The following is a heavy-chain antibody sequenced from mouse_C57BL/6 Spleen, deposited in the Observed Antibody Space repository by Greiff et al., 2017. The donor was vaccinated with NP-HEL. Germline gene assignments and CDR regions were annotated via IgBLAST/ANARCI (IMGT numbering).Heavy chain of an antibody. J-gene: IGHJ2*01. Sequence: VQLQQSGPELVKPGASVKISCKASGYAFSSSWMNWVKQRPGKGLEWIGRIYPGDGDTNYNGKFKGKATLTADKSSSTAYMQRSSLTSEDSAVYFCARWRYYGSSSFDYWGQGTTLTVSS. CDR1: GYAFSSSW. CDR3: ARWRYYGSSSFDY. CDR2: IYPGDGDT. D-gene: IGHD1-1*01. V-gene: IGHV1-82*01.